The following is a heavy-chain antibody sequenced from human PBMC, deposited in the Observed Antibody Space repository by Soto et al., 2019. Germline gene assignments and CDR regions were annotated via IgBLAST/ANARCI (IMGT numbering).Heavy chain of an antibody. CDR1: GYSFTSYW. CDR2: IDPSDSYT. J-gene: IGHJ4*02. V-gene: IGHV5-10-1*01. D-gene: IGHD3-22*01. CDR3: ATVRKAGYYDSSGYYYNY. Sequence: GESLKISCKGSGYSFTSYWISRVRQMPGKGLEWMGRIDPSDSYTNYSPSFQGHVTISADKSISTAYLQWSSLKASDTAMYYCATVRKAGYYDSSGYYYNYWGQGTLVTVSS.